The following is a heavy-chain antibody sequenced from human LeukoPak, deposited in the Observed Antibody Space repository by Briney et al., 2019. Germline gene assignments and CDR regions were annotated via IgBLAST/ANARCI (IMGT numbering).Heavy chain of an antibody. J-gene: IGHJ4*02. D-gene: IGHD2-15*01. V-gene: IGHV3-7*01. Sequence: GGSLRLSCAASGFTFSNYWMTWVRQAPVKGLEWVAHIKEDGGEKHYVDPVKGRFTISRDNAKNSLYLQMNSLRAEDTAMYYCVRDRGYCSGGNCYALWDHWGQGTLVTVSS. CDR2: IKEDGGEK. CDR1: GFTFSNYW. CDR3: VRDRGYCSGGNCYALWDH.